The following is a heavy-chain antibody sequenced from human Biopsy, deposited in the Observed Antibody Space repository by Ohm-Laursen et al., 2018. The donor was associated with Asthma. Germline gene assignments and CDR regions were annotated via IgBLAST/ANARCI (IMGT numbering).Heavy chain of an antibody. D-gene: IGHD3-9*01. J-gene: IGHJ2*01. CDR3: AREKAYSDILTAYYNGWYFDL. V-gene: IGHV3-33*01. CDR2: IWYDGSNK. CDR1: GFTFSSYG. Sequence: LSLTCAASGFTFSSYGMHWVRQAPGKGLEWVAVIWYDGSNKYYADSVKGRFTISRDNAKNSLYLQMNSLRAEDTAVYYCAREKAYSDILTAYYNGWYFDLWGRGTLVTVSS.